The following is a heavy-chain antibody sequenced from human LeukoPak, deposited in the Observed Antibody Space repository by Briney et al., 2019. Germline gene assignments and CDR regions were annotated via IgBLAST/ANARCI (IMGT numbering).Heavy chain of an antibody. CDR3: ASWPVGWYGEDS. D-gene: IGHD6-19*01. CDR2: IYSGGST. J-gene: IGHJ4*02. CDR1: GFTVSSNY. Sequence: GGSLRLSCAASGFTVSSNYMSWVRQAPGKGLEWVSVIYSGGSTYYADSVKGRFTISRGTPKNTLYLQMNSLGVEDTAVYYCASWPVGWYGEDSWGQGTLVTVSS. V-gene: IGHV3-53*01.